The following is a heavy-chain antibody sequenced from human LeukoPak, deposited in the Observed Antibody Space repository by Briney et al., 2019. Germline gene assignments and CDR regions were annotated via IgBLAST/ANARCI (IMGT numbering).Heavy chain of an antibody. CDR2: IKQDGSEK. Sequence: GGSLRLSCAASGFIFSSYWMSWVRQAPGKGLEWVANIKQDGSEKYYVDSVKGRFTISRDNAKNSLYLQMNSLRAEDTAVYYCARDLGDCSGGSCYPKIDYWGQGTLVTASS. D-gene: IGHD2-15*01. V-gene: IGHV3-7*05. CDR1: GFIFSSYW. CDR3: ARDLGDCSGGSCYPKIDY. J-gene: IGHJ4*02.